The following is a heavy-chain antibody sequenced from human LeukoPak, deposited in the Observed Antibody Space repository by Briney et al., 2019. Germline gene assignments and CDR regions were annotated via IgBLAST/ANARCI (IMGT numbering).Heavy chain of an antibody. CDR2: ISSTSWSI. CDR3: TGESAARTIAVADH. J-gene: IGHJ5*02. CDR1: GFTFSTFS. V-gene: IGHV3-21*01. Sequence: PGGSLRLSCAASGFTFSTFSRNWFRQAPGKGLEWVSSISSTSWSIYYADSVKGRFTISGDNAENSVYLQMNSLRAEDTAIYYCTGESAARTIAVADHWGQGTLVTVSS. D-gene: IGHD6-19*01.